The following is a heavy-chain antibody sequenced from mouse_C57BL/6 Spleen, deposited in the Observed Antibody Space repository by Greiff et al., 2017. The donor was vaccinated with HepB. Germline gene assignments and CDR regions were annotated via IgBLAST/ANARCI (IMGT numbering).Heavy chain of an antibody. CDR1: GFTFSDYY. Sequence: EVMLVESEGGLVQPGSSMKLSCTASGFTFSDYYMAWVRQVPEKGLEWVANINYDGSSTYYLDSLKSRFIISRDNAKNILYLQMSSLKSEDTATYYCAREGNCDDYYAMDYWGQGTSVTVSS. CDR3: AREGNCDDYYAMDY. CDR2: INYDGSST. V-gene: IGHV5-16*01. D-gene: IGHD4-1*01. J-gene: IGHJ4*01.